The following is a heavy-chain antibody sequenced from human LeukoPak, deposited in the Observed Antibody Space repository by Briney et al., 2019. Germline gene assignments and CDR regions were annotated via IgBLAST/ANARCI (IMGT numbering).Heavy chain of an antibody. CDR2: IYYSGST. Sequence: PSETLSLTCTVSGGSISSGGYYWSWIRQHPGKSLEWIGYIYYSGSTYYNPSLKSRVTISVDTSKNQFSLKLSSVTAADTAVYYCARDHDYGGNWLYGMDVWGQGTTVTVSS. CDR3: ARDHDYGGNWLYGMDV. D-gene: IGHD4-23*01. V-gene: IGHV4-31*03. CDR1: GGSISSGGYY. J-gene: IGHJ6*02.